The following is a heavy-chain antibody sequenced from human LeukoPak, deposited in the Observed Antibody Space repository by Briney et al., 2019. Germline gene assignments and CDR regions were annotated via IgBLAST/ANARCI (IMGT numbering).Heavy chain of an antibody. J-gene: IGHJ6*03. CDR2: IIPIFGTA. V-gene: IGHV1-69*05. Sequence: GSSVKVSCKASGGTFSSYAISWVRQAPGQGLEWMGGIIPIFGTANYAQKFQGRVTITTDESTSTAYMELSSLRSEDTAVYYCARSEGHRGRYYYYYYMDVWGKGTTVTVSS. CDR3: ARSEGHRGRYYYYYYMDV. D-gene: IGHD3-10*01. CDR1: GGTFSSYA.